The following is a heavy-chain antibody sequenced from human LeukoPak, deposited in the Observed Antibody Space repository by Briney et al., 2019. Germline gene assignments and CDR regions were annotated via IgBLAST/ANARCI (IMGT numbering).Heavy chain of an antibody. D-gene: IGHD2-2*01. CDR1: GFTFDDYA. CDR3: AKDSSTRSIYYGMDV. J-gene: IGHJ6*02. CDR2: ISWNSGSI. Sequence: GGSLRLSCAASGFTFDDYAMHWVWQAPGKGLEWVSGISWNSGSIGYADSVKGRFTISRDNAKNSLYLQMNSLRAEDTALYYCAKDSSTRSIYYGMDVWGQGTTVTVSS. V-gene: IGHV3-9*01.